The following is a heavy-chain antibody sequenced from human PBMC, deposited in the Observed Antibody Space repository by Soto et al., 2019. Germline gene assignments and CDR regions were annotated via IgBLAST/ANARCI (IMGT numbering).Heavy chain of an antibody. CDR2: ITNDGVST. D-gene: IGHD3-16*01. V-gene: IGHV3-74*01. J-gene: IGHJ4*02. Sequence: GGSLRLSCVASGFSFSTHWMHWVRQPPGKGLVWVSRITNDGVSTSYADSVRGRFSISRDSAGNALHLTMNYLSAEDTGVYFCARDIGFDYVNWGQGTLVTVSS. CDR1: GFSFSTHW. CDR3: ARDIGFDYVN.